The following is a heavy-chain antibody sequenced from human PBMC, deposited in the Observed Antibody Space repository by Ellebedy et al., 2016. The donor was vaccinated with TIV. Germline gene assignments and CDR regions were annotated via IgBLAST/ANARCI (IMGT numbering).Heavy chain of an antibody. J-gene: IGHJ4*02. CDR2: IKEDGSEK. CDR3: GRDVPSDY. V-gene: IGHV3-7*01. CDR1: GFTFSTYW. Sequence: GESLKISXAASGFTFSTYWMSWVRLAPGKGLEWVANIKEDGSEKYYGDSVKGRFTISRDNARNSLYLQMKSLRADDVAVYYCGRDVPSDYWGQGTLVTVSS.